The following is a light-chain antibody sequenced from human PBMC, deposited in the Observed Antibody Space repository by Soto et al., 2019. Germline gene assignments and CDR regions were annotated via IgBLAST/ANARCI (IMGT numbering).Light chain of an antibody. J-gene: IGKJ2*01. V-gene: IGKV3-15*01. Sequence: EIVMTQSPATPSVSPGERATLSCRASRSVSSNLAWYQQKPGQAPRLLISGASTRATGIPARFSGSGSGTEFTLTISSLQSEDFAVYYCQQYNNWPPYTFGQGTKLEIK. CDR2: GAS. CDR1: RSVSSN. CDR3: QQYNNWPPYT.